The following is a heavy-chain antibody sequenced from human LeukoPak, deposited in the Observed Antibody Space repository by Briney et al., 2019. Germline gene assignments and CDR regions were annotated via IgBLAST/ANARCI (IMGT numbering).Heavy chain of an antibody. J-gene: IGHJ6*03. CDR1: GGTFSSYA. CDR3: ATDRYYYYYMDV. Sequence: ASVKVSCKASGGTFSSYAISWVRQAPGQGLEWMGGIIPIFGTANYAQKFQGRVTITADKSTSTAYMELSSPRSEDTAVYYCATDRYYYYYMDVWGKGTTVTVSS. V-gene: IGHV1-69*06. D-gene: IGHD1-14*01. CDR2: IIPIFGTA.